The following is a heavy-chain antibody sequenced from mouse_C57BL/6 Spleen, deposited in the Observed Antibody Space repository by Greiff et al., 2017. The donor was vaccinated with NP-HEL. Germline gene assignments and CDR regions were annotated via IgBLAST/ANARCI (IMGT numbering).Heavy chain of an antibody. CDR1: GYSITSGYY. J-gene: IGHJ3*01. D-gene: IGHD2-4*01. CDR2: ISYDGSN. V-gene: IGHV3-6*01. CDR3: ARDGGDYEAWFAY. Sequence: EVKLVESGPGLVKPSQSLSLPCSVTGYSITSGYYWNWIRQFPGNKLEWMGYISYDGSNNYNPSLKNRISITRDTSKNQFFLKLNSVTTEDTATYYCARDGGDYEAWFAYWGQGTLVTVSA.